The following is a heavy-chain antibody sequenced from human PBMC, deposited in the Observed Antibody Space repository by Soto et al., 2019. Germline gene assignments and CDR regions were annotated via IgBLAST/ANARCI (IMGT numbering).Heavy chain of an antibody. V-gene: IGHV4-59*08. CDR1: GGSISSYY. D-gene: IGHD3-22*01. CDR3: AYYSSDSSGYYIYYYYYGMDV. J-gene: IGHJ6*02. Sequence: SETLSLTCTVSGGSISSYYWSWIRQPPGKGLEWIGYIYYSGSTNYNPSLKSRVTISVDTSKNQFSLKLSSVTAADTAVYYCAYYSSDSSGYYIYYYYYGMDVWGQGTTVTVSS. CDR2: IYYSGST.